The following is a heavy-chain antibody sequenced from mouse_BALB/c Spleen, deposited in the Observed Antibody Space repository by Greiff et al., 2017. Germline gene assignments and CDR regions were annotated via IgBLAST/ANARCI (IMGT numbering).Heavy chain of an antibody. CDR2: INLGSGGT. J-gene: IGHJ2*01. CDR3: ARDYCGSRGYCFDY. D-gene: IGHD1-1*01. V-gene: IGHV1-54*01. Sequence: QVQLQQSGAELVRPGTSVKVSCKASGYAFTNYLIEWVRQRPGQGLEWIGVINLGSGGTNYNEKFKGKATLTADKSSSTTYMQLSSLTSGASAVYFCARDYCGSRGYCFDYWGQGTTLTVAS. CDR1: GYAFTNYL.